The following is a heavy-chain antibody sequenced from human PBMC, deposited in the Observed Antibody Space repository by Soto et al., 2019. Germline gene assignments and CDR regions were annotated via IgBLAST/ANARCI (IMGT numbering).Heavy chain of an antibody. CDR1: GGSFSGYY. J-gene: IGHJ4*02. CDR3: ARDPSSSYYFDY. D-gene: IGHD6-6*01. Sequence: SETLSLTCAVYGGSFSGYYWSWIRQPPGKGLEWIGEINHSGSTNYNPSLKSRVTISVDTSKNQFSLKLSSVTAADTVVYYCARDPSSSYYFDYWGQGTLVTVSS. CDR2: INHSGST. V-gene: IGHV4-34*01.